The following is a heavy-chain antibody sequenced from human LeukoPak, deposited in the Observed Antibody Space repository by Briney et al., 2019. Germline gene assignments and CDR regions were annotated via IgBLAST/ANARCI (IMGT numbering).Heavy chain of an antibody. CDR2: IYHSGST. CDR1: GGSISSSNW. D-gene: IGHD3-22*01. J-gene: IGHJ6*02. CDR3: ARGYDSSGYYSNYYYGMDV. Sequence: SETLSLTCAVSGGSISSSNWWSWVRQPPGKGLEWIGEIYHSGSTNYNPSLKSRVTISVDKSKNQFSLKLSSVTAADTAVYYCARGYDSSGYYSNYYYGMDVWGQGTTVTVSS. V-gene: IGHV4-4*02.